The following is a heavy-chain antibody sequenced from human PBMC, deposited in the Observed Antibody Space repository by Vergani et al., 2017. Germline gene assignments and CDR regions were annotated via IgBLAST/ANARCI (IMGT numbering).Heavy chain of an antibody. D-gene: IGHD5-12*01. CDR2: INPSGGST. CDR1: GYTFTSYY. V-gene: IGHV1-46*01. CDR3: ARIPTGATPARSCSGYVDYYYGMDV. J-gene: IGHJ6*02. Sequence: QVQLVQSGAEVKKPGASVKVSCKASGYTFTSYYMHWVRQAPGQGLEWMGIINPSGGSTSYARKFQGRVTMTRDTSTSTAYMELSSLSSENTAVYYCARIPTGATPARSCSGYVDYYYGMDVWGQGTTVTVSS.